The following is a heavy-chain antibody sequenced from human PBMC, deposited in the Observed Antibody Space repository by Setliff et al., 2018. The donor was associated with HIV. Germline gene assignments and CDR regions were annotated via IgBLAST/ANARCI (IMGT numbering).Heavy chain of an antibody. CDR3: ARDLAYCSGGSCYRPFIYYFYYMDV. CDR2: VIPNSGKT. D-gene: IGHD2-15*01. J-gene: IGHJ6*03. Sequence: WASVKVSCKASGFSFDDYYIHWVRQAPGQGLEWMGCVIPNSGKTYYAQEFQGRVTMTSDTSINTAYMEVSWLTSDDTAIYYCARDLAYCSGGSCYRPFIYYFYYMDVWGKGATVTV. V-gene: IGHV1-2*02. CDR1: GFSFDDYY.